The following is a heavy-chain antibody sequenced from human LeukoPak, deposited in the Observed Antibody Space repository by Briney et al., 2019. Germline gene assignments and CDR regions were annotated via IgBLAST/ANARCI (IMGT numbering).Heavy chain of an antibody. V-gene: IGHV4-4*02. J-gene: IGHJ3*01. CDR2: VYRSGGT. CDR1: GDSISDKYW. CDR3: GRHANGDSSAAFDL. D-gene: IGHD2-8*01. Sequence: SGTLSLTCAVSGDSISDKYWWRWVRQFPDKGLEWIGEVYRSGGTSYNPSLKSRVTVSIDYSKNQFSLNLRSVTAADTAVYYCGRHANGDSSAAFDLWGQGTMVFVSP.